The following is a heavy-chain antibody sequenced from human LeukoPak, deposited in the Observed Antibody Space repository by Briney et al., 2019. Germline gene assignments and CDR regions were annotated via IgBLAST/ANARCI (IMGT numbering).Heavy chain of an antibody. CDR2: INPNSGGT. D-gene: IGHD3-16*01. V-gene: IGHV1-2*02. Sequence: GASVKVSCKASGYTFTGYYMHWVRQAPGRGLEWMGWINPNSGGTNYAQKFQGRVTMTRDTSISTASMELSRLRSDDTAVNYCAREPTSSFVPAVDYWGQGTLVT. CDR3: AREPTSSFVPAVDY. CDR1: GYTFTGYY. J-gene: IGHJ4*02.